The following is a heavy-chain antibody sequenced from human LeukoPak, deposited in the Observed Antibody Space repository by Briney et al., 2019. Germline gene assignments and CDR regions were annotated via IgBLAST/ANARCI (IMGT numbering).Heavy chain of an antibody. CDR1: GFTVSTNY. CDR3: AREPYGSGSYPYYFDY. J-gene: IGHJ4*02. D-gene: IGHD3-10*01. CDR2: ISSSGSTI. Sequence: GGSLRLSCAASGFTVSTNYMSWVRQAPGKGLEWVSYISSSGSTIYYADSVKGRFTISRDNAKNSLYLQMNSLRAEDTAVYYCAREPYGSGSYPYYFDYWGQGTLVTVSS. V-gene: IGHV3-11*04.